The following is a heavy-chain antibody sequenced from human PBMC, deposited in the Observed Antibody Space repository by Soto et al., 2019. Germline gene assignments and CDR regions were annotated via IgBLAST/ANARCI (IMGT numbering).Heavy chain of an antibody. Sequence: GESLKISCKGSGYSFTSYWISWVRQMPGKGLEWMGRIDPSDSYTNYSPSFQGHVTISTDKSIGTAYLQWSSLKASDTAMYYCARRYCSSTSCPSNYYGMGVWGQGTTVTVSS. V-gene: IGHV5-10-1*01. CDR2: IDPSDSYT. CDR3: ARRYCSSTSCPSNYYGMGV. D-gene: IGHD2-2*01. CDR1: GYSFTSYW. J-gene: IGHJ6*02.